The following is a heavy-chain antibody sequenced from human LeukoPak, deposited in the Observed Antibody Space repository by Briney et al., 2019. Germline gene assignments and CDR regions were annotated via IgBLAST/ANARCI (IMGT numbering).Heavy chain of an antibody. CDR2: INPNSGGT. J-gene: IGHJ5*02. CDR1: GYTFTGYY. Sequence: GASVKVSCKASGYTFTGYYMHWVRQAPGQGLEWMGWINPNSGGTNYAQKFQGRVTMTRDTSISTAYMELSGLRSDDTAVYYCAREGTMVRGVMRGNWFDPWGQGTLVTVSS. V-gene: IGHV1-2*02. D-gene: IGHD3-10*01. CDR3: AREGTMVRGVMRGNWFDP.